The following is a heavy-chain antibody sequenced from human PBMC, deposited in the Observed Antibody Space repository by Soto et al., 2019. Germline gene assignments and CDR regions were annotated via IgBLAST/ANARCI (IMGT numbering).Heavy chain of an antibody. V-gene: IGHV3-15*01. J-gene: IGHJ4*02. CDR1: GFTFSNAW. CDR2: IKSKTDGGTT. Sequence: GGSLGLSCAASGFTFSNAWMSWVRQAPGKGLEWVGRIKSKTDGGTTDYAAPVKGRFTISRDDSKNTLYLQMNSLKTEDTAVYYCTTAVWFGELLLVYWDQGTLVTVSS. D-gene: IGHD3-10*01. CDR3: TTAVWFGELLLVY.